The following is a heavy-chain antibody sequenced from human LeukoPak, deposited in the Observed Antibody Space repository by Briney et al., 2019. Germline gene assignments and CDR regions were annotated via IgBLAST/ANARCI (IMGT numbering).Heavy chain of an antibody. V-gene: IGHV3-73*01. J-gene: IGHJ4*02. CDR2: IRSKANSYAT. CDR1: GFTFSGSA. Sequence: GGSLKLSCAASGFTFSGSAMHWVRQASGKGLEWVGRIRSKANSYATAYAASVKGRFTISGDDSKNTAYLQMNSLKTEDTAVYYCTRHSSGSWPLDYWGQGTLVTVSS. D-gene: IGHD6-13*01. CDR3: TRHSSGSWPLDY.